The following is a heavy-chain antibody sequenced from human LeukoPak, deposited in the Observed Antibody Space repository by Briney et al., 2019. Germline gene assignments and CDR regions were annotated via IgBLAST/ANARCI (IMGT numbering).Heavy chain of an antibody. D-gene: IGHD6-13*01. CDR1: GGSISSGDYY. CDR2: IYYSGST. CDR3: ARVLAAAGTKKGIDY. J-gene: IGHJ4*01. V-gene: IGHV4-30-4*01. Sequence: SETLSLTCTVSGGSISSGDYYWSWIRQPPGKGLEWIGYIYYSGSTYYNPSLKSRVAISVDTSKKQFSLKLSSVTAADTAVYYCARVLAAAGTKKGIDYWGQGTLVTVSS.